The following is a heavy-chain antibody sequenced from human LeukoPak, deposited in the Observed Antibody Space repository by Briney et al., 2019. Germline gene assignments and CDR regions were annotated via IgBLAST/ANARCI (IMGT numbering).Heavy chain of an antibody. D-gene: IGHD1-26*01. CDR1: GGSISSPNW. V-gene: IGHV4-4*02. CDR3: ARSASGSYAFDI. J-gene: IGHJ3*02. Sequence: SGTLSLTCAVSGGSISSPNWWRWVRQPPGKGLEWIGEIYHSGSTNYNLSLKSRVTISVDKAKNQFSLKLNSVTAADTAVYYCARSASGSYAFDIWGQGTMVTVSS. CDR2: IYHSGST.